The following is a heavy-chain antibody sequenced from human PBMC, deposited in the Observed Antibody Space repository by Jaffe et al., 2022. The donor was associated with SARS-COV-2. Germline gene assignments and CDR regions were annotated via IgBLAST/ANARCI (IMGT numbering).Heavy chain of an antibody. CDR1: GFTFSGSA. D-gene: IGHD3-22*01. J-gene: IGHJ6*03. V-gene: IGHV3-73*02. CDR3: TGVPRDYYGDYYYMDV. CDR2: IRSNANNYAT. Sequence: EVQLVESGGGLVQPGGSLKLSCAASGFTFSGSAMHWVRQASGKGLEWVGRIRSNANNYATTYAASVKARFTISRDDSKNTAYLQMNSLKTEDTAVYYCTGVPRDYYGDYYYMDVWGKGTAVTVSS.